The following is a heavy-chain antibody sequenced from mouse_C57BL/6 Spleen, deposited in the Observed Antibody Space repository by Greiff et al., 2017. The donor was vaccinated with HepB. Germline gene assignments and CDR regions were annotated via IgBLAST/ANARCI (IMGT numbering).Heavy chain of an antibody. CDR2: ISYDGSN. CDR3: AREEADYAMDY. J-gene: IGHJ4*01. CDR1: GYSITSGYY. Sequence: EVKLQESGPGLVKPSQSLSLTCSVTGYSITSGYYWNWIRQFPGNKLEWMGYISYDGSNNYNPSLKNRISITRDTSKNQFFLKLNSVTTEDTATYYCAREEADYAMDYWGQGTSVTVSS. V-gene: IGHV3-6*01.